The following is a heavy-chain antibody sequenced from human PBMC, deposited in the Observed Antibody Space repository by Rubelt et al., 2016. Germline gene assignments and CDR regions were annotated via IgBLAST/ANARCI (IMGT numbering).Heavy chain of an antibody. CDR3: AGGITIFGVASGYFDY. CDR2: IYYSGST. CDR1: GGSISSYY. V-gene: IGHV4-59*01. J-gene: IGHJ4*02. D-gene: IGHD3-3*01. Sequence: QVQLQESGPGLVKPSETLSLTCTVSGGSISSYYWSWIRQPPGKGLEWIGYIYYSGSTHYNHSLKSRVTISVDTSKNQFSLKLSAVTAADTAVYYWAGGITIFGVASGYFDYWGQGTRVTVSS.